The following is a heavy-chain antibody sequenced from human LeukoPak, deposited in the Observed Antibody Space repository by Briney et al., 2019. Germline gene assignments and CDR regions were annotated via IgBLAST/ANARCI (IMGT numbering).Heavy chain of an antibody. CDR2: ISAYNGNT. D-gene: IGHD6-13*01. CDR3: ARTSSWYYYYYMDV. V-gene: IGHV1-18*01. J-gene: IGHJ6*03. Sequence: ASVKVSCKASGYTFTSYGISWVRQAPGQGLEWMGWISAYNGNTNYAQKLQGRVTMTTDTSTSTAYMELSSLRSEDTAVYYCARTSSWYYYYYMDVWGKGTTVTVSS. CDR1: GYTFTSYG.